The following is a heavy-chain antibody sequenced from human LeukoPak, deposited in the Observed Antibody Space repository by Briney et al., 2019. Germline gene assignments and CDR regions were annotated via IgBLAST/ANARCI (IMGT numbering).Heavy chain of an antibody. CDR2: IYYSGST. CDR3: ARGQSDIVVVPAAVVWFDP. Sequence: SETLSLTCTVSGGSISSYYWSWIRQPPGKGLEWVGYIYYSGSTNYNPSLKSRVTISVDTSKNQFSLKLSSVTAADTAVYYCARGQSDIVVVPAAVVWFDPWGQGTLVTVSS. V-gene: IGHV4-59*01. D-gene: IGHD2-2*01. J-gene: IGHJ5*02. CDR1: GGSISSYY.